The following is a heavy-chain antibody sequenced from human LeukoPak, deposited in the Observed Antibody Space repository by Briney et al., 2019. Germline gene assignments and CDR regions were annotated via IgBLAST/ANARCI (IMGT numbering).Heavy chain of an antibody. J-gene: IGHJ4*02. D-gene: IGHD3-22*01. CDR3: ASGSLSSGYSPFDY. V-gene: IGHV1-69*13. Sequence: GASVKVSCKASGGTFSSYAISWVRQAPGQGLEWMGGIIPIFGTANYAQKFQGRVTITADESTSTAYMELSSLRSEDTAVYYCASGSLSSGYSPFDYWGQGTLVTVSS. CDR2: IIPIFGTA. CDR1: GGTFSSYA.